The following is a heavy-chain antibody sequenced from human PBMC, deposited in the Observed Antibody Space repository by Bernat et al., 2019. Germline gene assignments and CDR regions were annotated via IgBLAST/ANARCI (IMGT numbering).Heavy chain of an antibody. CDR2: TYYRSKWYN. D-gene: IGHD6-13*01. J-gene: IGHJ4*02. CDR1: GDSVSSNSAS. CDR3: ARGVHRRSWYFFDY. V-gene: IGHV6-1*01. Sequence: QVQLQQSGPGLVKPSQTPSLTCAISGDSVSSNSASWNCIRQSPSIGLEWLGRTYYRSKWYNDYAVSVKSRITINPDTSKNQFSLQLNSVTPEDTAVYYCARGVHRRSWYFFDYWGQGTLVTVSS.